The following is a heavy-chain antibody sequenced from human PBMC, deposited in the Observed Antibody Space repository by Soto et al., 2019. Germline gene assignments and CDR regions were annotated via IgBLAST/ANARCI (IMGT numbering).Heavy chain of an antibody. CDR2: IKQDGSEN. J-gene: IGHJ4*02. D-gene: IGHD5-12*01. V-gene: IGHV3-7*01. Sequence: PGRSLRLSCAASGFTFSNYWMTWVRQAPGKGLEWVANIKQDGSENYYVDSVKGRFTISRDNAKNSLYLHMNSLKADDTAVYYCARDVILQSFDWFPPVATIQDYWGQGTLVTVSS. CDR1: GFTFSNYW. CDR3: ARDVILQSFDWFPPVATIQDY.